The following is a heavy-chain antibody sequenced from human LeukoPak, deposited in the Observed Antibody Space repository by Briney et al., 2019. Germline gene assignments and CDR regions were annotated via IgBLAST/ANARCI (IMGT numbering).Heavy chain of an antibody. D-gene: IGHD3-10*01. V-gene: IGHV4-39*01. Sequence: PSETLSLTCTVSGGSISSSSYYWGWIRQPPGKGLEWIGSIYYSGSTYYNPSLKSRVTISVDTSKNQFPLKLSSVTAADTAVYYCARHGQEGTMVRGGFDPWGQGTLVTVSS. CDR1: GGSISSSSYY. J-gene: IGHJ5*02. CDR2: IYYSGST. CDR3: ARHGQEGTMVRGGFDP.